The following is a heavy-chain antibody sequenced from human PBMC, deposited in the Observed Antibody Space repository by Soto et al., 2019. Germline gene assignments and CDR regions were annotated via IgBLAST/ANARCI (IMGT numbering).Heavy chain of an antibody. CDR3: ARVRVIRGVIPSHFGL. CDR2: ISSYNGNT. CDR1: GYTFTSYG. J-gene: IGHJ4*02. D-gene: IGHD3-10*01. V-gene: IGHV1-18*01. Sequence: ASVKVSCKASGYTFTSYGISWVRQAPGQGLEWMGWISSYNGNTNYAQKLQGRVTMTTDTSTSTAYMELNSLRSDDTAVYYCARVRVIRGVIPSHFGLWGQGTLVTVSA.